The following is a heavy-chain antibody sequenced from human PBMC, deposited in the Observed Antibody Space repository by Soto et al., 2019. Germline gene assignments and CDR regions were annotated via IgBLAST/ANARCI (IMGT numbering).Heavy chain of an antibody. D-gene: IGHD5-12*01. V-gene: IGHV4-31*03. CDR3: ARDRGVATIMGSYYYGMDV. Sequence: SETLSLTCTVSGGSISSGGYYWSWIRQHPGKGLEWIGYIYYSGSTYYNPSLKSRVTISVDTSKNQFSLKLSSVTAADTAVYYCARDRGVATIMGSYYYGMDVWGQGTTVTVSS. J-gene: IGHJ6*02. CDR2: IYYSGST. CDR1: GGSISSGGYY.